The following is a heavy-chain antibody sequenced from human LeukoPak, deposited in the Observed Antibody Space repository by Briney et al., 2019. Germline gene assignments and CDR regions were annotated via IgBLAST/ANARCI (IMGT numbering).Heavy chain of an antibody. J-gene: IGHJ6*03. CDR3: ARGGSRDGYNPNYYYYMDV. D-gene: IGHD5-24*01. CDR1: GGTFSSYA. V-gene: IGHV1-69*06. CDR2: IIPIFGTA. Sequence: SVKVSFKASGGTFSSYAISWVRQAPGQGLEWMGGIIPIFGTANYTQKFQGRVTITADKSTSTAYMELSSLRSEDTAVYYCARGGSRDGYNPNYYYYMDVWGKGTTVTVSS.